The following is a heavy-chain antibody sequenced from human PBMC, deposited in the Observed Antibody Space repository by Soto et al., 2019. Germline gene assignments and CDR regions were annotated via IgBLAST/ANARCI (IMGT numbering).Heavy chain of an antibody. V-gene: IGHV4-31*03. Sequence: QVQLQESGPGLVKPSQTLSLTCTVSGGSISSGGYYWSWIRQHPGKGLEWIGYIYYSGSTYYNPYTKSRVTISVDTSKNQFSLKLSSVTAADTAVYYCASLYCSGGSCYDYWGQGTLVTVSS. CDR1: GGSISSGGYY. D-gene: IGHD2-15*01. J-gene: IGHJ4*02. CDR3: ASLYCSGGSCYDY. CDR2: IYYSGST.